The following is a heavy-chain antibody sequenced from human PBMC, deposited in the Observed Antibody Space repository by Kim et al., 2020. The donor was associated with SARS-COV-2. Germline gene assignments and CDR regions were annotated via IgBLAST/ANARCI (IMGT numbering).Heavy chain of an antibody. J-gene: IGHJ4*02. V-gene: IGHV3-30-3*01. D-gene: IGHD3-22*01. Sequence: GGSLRLSCAASGFTFSSYAMHWVRQAPGKGLEWVAVISYDGSNKYYADSVKGRFTISRDNSKNTLYLQMNSLRAEDTAVYYCARWYYDSSGYSTIGDYWGQGTLVTVSS. CDR1: GFTFSSYA. CDR3: ARWYYDSSGYSTIGDY. CDR2: ISYDGSNK.